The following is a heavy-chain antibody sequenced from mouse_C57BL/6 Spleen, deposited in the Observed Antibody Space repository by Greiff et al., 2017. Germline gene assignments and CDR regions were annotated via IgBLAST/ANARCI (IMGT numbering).Heavy chain of an antibody. D-gene: IGHD3-1*01. Sequence: QVQLQQSGAELVKPGASVKISCKASGYAFTNYWMNWVKQRPGQGLEWIGQIYPGDGDTNYNGKFKGKATLTADKSSSTAYMQLSSLTSEDSAVYCCARSGDCGFAYWGQGTLVTVSA. J-gene: IGHJ3*01. CDR2: IYPGDGDT. V-gene: IGHV1-80*01. CDR3: ARSGDCGFAY. CDR1: GYAFTNYW.